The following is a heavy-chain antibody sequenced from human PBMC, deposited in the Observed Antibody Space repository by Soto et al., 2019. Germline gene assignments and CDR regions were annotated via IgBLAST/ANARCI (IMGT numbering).Heavy chain of an antibody. V-gene: IGHV3-15*01. CDR3: STYLVVTHNHQYFGMDE. Sequence: EVQLVESGGGLVKPGGSLRLSCAASGFTFTNAWMNWVRQAPGKGLEWIGRIKRKVDGGTTEYDAPVNVRFNISRDHSKKTLYLHMKSLKTGNRAEYCCSTYLVVTHNHQYFGMDELGQWTMVTVSS. CDR2: IKRKVDGGTT. D-gene: IGHD2-15*01. J-gene: IGHJ6*02. CDR1: GFTFTNAW.